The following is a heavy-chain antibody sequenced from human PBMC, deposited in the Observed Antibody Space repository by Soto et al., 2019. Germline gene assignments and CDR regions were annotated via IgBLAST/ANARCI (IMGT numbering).Heavy chain of an antibody. CDR1: CYTFSSYG. CDR3: ARDAPPFLEWLVLDY. Sequence: QVQLVQSGAEVKKPGASVKVSCKASCYTFSSYGITWVRQATGQGLEWMGWISADNGNTKYAQKLQGRHTMTVNTSTRTGNMELRCLRSVDTAVYYCARDAPPFLEWLVLDYWGQGTLVTVSS. D-gene: IGHD3-3*02. CDR2: ISADNGNT. J-gene: IGHJ4*02. V-gene: IGHV1-18*01.